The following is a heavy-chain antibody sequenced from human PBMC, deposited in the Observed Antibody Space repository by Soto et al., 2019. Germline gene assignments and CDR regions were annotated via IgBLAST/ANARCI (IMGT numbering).Heavy chain of an antibody. CDR2: IFNSGST. CDR3: ARVGLRSGNSGYPIDI. Sequence: SETLSLTCTVSGGSISSYYWSWIRQPPGKGLEWIGYIFNSGSTNYNPSLKSRVSISVDTSKNQFSLRLSSVTAADTAVYYCARVGLRSGNSGYPIDIWGRGTMVTVSS. CDR1: GGSISSYY. J-gene: IGHJ3*02. V-gene: IGHV4-59*01. D-gene: IGHD3-3*01.